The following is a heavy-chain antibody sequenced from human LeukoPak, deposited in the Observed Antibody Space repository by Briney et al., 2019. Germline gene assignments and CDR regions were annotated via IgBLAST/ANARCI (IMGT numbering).Heavy chain of an antibody. CDR2: ISESGVT. Sequence: GGSLRLSCAASGFTFSSHAMSWVRQAPGKGLEWVSSISESGVTYNADSVKGRFTISRDNSKNTVYLQMNSLRAEDTAVYYCARVAYSSGWYPRYYFDYWGQGTLVTVSS. J-gene: IGHJ4*02. D-gene: IGHD6-19*01. V-gene: IGHV3-23*01. CDR1: GFTFSSHA. CDR3: ARVAYSSGWYPRYYFDY.